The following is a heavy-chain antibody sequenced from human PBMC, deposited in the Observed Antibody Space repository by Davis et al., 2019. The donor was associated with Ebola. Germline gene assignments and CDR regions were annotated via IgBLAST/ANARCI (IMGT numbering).Heavy chain of an antibody. Sequence: ASVKVSCKASGYTFTSYYMHWVRQAPGQGLEWMGIINPSGGSTSYAQKFQGRVTMTRDTSTSTVYMELRSLRSDDTAVYYCARDVLYYDSSGYTGGDYWGQGTLVTVSS. CDR2: INPSGGST. CDR1: GYTFTSYY. J-gene: IGHJ4*02. CDR3: ARDVLYYDSSGYTGGDY. D-gene: IGHD3-22*01. V-gene: IGHV1-46*01.